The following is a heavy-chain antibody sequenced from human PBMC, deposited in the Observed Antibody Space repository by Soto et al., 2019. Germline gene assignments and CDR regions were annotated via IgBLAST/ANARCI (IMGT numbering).Heavy chain of an antibody. Sequence: SVKVSCKASGGTFSSNGISWVRQAPGQGLEWMGGIIPIFGTANYAQKFQGRVTITADESTSTAYMELSSLRSEDTAVYYCAREGYSYGLLVMDVWGQGTTVTVSS. CDR3: AREGYSYGLLVMDV. V-gene: IGHV1-69*13. D-gene: IGHD5-18*01. CDR2: IIPIFGTA. CDR1: GGTFSSNG. J-gene: IGHJ6*02.